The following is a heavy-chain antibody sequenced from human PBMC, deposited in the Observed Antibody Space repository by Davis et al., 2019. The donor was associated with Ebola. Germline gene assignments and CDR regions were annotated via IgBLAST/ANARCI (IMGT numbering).Heavy chain of an antibody. V-gene: IGHV3-30-3*01. CDR3: AKGRTNTPMVTMEFDY. D-gene: IGHD5-18*01. Sequence: GGSLRLSCAASGFTFSSYAMHWVRQAPGKGLEWVAVISYDGSNKYYADSVKGRFTISRDNSKNTLYLQMNSLRVEDTAVYYCAKGRTNTPMVTMEFDYWGQGTLVTVSS. CDR2: ISYDGSNK. J-gene: IGHJ4*02. CDR1: GFTFSSYA.